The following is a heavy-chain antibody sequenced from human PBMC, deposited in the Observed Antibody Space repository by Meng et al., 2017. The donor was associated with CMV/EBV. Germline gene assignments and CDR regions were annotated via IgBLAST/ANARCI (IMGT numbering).Heavy chain of an antibody. CDR3: ASKLGVNYYYGMDV. V-gene: IGHV1-69*10. CDR1: GYPFTAYY. CDR2: IIPILGIA. D-gene: IGHD1-7*01. J-gene: IGHJ6*02. Sequence: SVKVSCKASGYPFTAYYMHWVRQAPGQGLEWMGGIIPILGIANYAQKFQGRVTITADKSTSTAYMELSSLRSEDTAVYYCASKLGVNYYYGMDVWGQGTTVTVSS.